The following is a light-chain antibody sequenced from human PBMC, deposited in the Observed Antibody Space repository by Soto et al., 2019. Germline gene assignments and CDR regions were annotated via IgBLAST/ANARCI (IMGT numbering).Light chain of an antibody. CDR3: SSYTSSSTYVV. CDR2: DVS. Sequence: QSALTQPASVSGSPGQSITISCTGTSSDVGGYNYVSWYQQHPGKAPKLMIYDVSDRPSGVSNRFSGSKSGNTASLTISGPQAEDEADYYCSSYTSSSTYVVFGGGTKLTVL. V-gene: IGLV2-14*01. CDR1: SSDVGGYNY. J-gene: IGLJ2*01.